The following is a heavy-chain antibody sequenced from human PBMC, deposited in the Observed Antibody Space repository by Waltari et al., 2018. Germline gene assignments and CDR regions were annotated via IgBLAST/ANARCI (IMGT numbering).Heavy chain of an antibody. CDR2: IYYSGST. CDR3: AREDY. Sequence: QVQLQESGSGLVQPSETLSLTCAVSGGPVSSHYWSWIRQPPGKRLEWIGYIYYSGSTNYNPSLKSRVTISVDTSKNQFSLKLSSVTAADTAVYYCAREDYWGQGTLVTVSS. J-gene: IGHJ4*02. CDR1: GGPVSSHY. V-gene: IGHV4-59*02.